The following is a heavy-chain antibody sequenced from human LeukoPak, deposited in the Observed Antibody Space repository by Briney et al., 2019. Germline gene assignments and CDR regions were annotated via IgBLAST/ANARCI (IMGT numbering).Heavy chain of an antibody. J-gene: IGHJ3*02. CDR2: IYHNGRA. Sequence: TASETLSLTCIVSGSSISSFYWSWIRQPPGKGLEWIGYIYHNGRARYRPSLGSRVTMSLDTSKNQFSLKVKSLTAADTAVYYCAGRQQIVAVTASRDTFDIWGQGTMVTVSS. CDR1: GSSISSFY. D-gene: IGHD2-21*02. V-gene: IGHV4-59*01. CDR3: AGRQQIVAVTASRDTFDI.